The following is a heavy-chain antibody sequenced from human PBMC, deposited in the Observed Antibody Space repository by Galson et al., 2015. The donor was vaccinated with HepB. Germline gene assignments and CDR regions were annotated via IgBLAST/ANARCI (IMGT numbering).Heavy chain of an antibody. CDR3: ARDSQPNYGDYYGYYYYMDV. V-gene: IGHV1-46*01. D-gene: IGHD4-17*01. J-gene: IGHJ6*03. CDR2: INPSGGST. CDR1: GYTFTSYY. Sequence: SVKVSCKASGYTFTSYYMHWVRQAPGQGLEWMGIINPSGGSTSYAQKFQGRVTMTRDTSTSTVYMELSSLRSEDTAVYYCARDSQPNYGDYYGYYYYMDVWGKGTTVTVSS.